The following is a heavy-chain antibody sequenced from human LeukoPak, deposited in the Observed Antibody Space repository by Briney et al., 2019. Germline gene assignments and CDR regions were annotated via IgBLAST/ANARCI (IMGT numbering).Heavy chain of an antibody. CDR3: ARGANYYGSGSHNWFDP. CDR1: GFTFSSYE. CDR2: ISSSGSTI. V-gene: IGHV3-48*03. D-gene: IGHD3-10*01. J-gene: IGHJ5*02. Sequence: PGGPLRLSCAASGFTFSSYEMNWVRQAPGKGLEWVSYISSSGSTIYYADSVKGRFTISRDNAKNSLYLQMNSLRAEDTAVYYWARGANYYGSGSHNWFDPWGQGTLVTVSS.